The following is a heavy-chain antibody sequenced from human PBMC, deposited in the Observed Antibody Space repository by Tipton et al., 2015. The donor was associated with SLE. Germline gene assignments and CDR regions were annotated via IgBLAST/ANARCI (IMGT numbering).Heavy chain of an antibody. CDR3: ARMDYSQFQLLYFES. J-gene: IGHJ4*02. D-gene: IGHD4-11*01. V-gene: IGHV4-30-4*08. CDR1: GDSISNVNYY. CDR2: VYYSGNT. Sequence: TLSLTCTVSGDSISNVNYYWNWLRQRPGKGLEWIGYVYYSGNTLYNPSLRSRVTVSLDTSKNQFSLKLRSLTAADSAMYFCARMDYSQFQLLYFESWGQGILVTVSS.